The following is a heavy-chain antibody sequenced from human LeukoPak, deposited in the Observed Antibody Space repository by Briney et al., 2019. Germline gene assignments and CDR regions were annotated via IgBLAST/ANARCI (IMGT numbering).Heavy chain of an antibody. J-gene: IGHJ4*02. Sequence: SETLSLTCTVSGGSISNYYWSWIRQPPGKGLEWIGYISYSGSTNYNPSLKSRVTISADTSKNQFSMKMTSVTAADTAVYYCAREYYAYVWGSYRAYYFDFWGQGTLVTVSS. D-gene: IGHD3-16*02. CDR3: AREYYAYVWGSYRAYYFDF. V-gene: IGHV4-59*01. CDR1: GGSISNYY. CDR2: ISYSGST.